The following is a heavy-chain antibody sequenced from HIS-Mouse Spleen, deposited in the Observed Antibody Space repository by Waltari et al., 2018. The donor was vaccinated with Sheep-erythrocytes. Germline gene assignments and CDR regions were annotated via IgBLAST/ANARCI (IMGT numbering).Heavy chain of an antibody. D-gene: IGHD1-1*01. V-gene: IGHV3-30*18. J-gene: IGHJ2*01. CDR1: GFTFSSYG. Sequence: QVQLVESGGGVVQPGRSLRLSCAASGFTFSSYGMHWVRQAPGKGLEWVAVMSYDGSNKYYADSVKGRFTISRDNSKNTLYLQINSLRAEDTAVYYCAKVRTVNYWYFDLWGRGTLVTVSS. CDR2: MSYDGSNK. CDR3: AKVRTVNYWYFDL.